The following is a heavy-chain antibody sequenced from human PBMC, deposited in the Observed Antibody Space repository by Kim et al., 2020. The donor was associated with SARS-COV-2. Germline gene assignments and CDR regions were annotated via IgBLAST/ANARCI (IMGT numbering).Heavy chain of an antibody. Sequence: SETLSLTCAVYGGSFSGYYWSWIRQTPGKGLEWIGKINHSGSTNYNPSLKSRVTISVDTSKNQFSLKLSSVTAADTAVFYCARGKTGGLTPPRHGGQGTLVTVSS. D-gene: IGHD7-27*01. CDR1: GGSFSGYY. CDR3: ARGKTGGLTPPRH. CDR2: INHSGST. V-gene: IGHV4-34*01. J-gene: IGHJ4*02.